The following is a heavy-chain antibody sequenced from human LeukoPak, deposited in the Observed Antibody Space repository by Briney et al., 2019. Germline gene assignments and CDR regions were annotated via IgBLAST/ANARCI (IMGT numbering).Heavy chain of an antibody. J-gene: IGHJ4*02. Sequence: GRSLRLSCAASGFTFSSYGMHWVRQAPGKGLEWVAVIWNVGSNKYYADSVKGRFTISRDNSKNTLYPQMNSLRAEDTAVYYCARDLLGNRYCSSTSCSTLFDYWGQGTLVTVSS. CDR1: GFTFSSYG. V-gene: IGHV3-33*01. CDR2: IWNVGSNK. D-gene: IGHD2-2*01. CDR3: ARDLLGNRYCSSTSCSTLFDY.